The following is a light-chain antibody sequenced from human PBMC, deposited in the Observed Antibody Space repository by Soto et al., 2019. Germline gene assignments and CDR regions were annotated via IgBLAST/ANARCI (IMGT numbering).Light chain of an antibody. CDR3: SSYTSTNTVV. J-gene: IGLJ3*02. CDR1: SNDVGGFNY. V-gene: IGLV2-14*01. Sequence: QSALTQPASVSGSPGQAITISCTGSSNDVGGFNYVSWYQRHPGKAPKLMIYEVRNRPSGVSSRFSGSKSGNTASLTISGLQAEDEADYYCSSYTSTNTVVFGGGTKVTV. CDR2: EVR.